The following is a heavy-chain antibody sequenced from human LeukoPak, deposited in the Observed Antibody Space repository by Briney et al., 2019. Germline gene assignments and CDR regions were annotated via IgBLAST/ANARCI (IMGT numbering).Heavy chain of an antibody. CDR3: ASPTPYYGSGS. D-gene: IGHD3-10*01. J-gene: IGHJ4*02. Sequence: GGSLRLSCATSGFTFSSFSMNWVRKAPGKGLEWVSSISSSSSYIYYADSVKGRFTISRDNAKNSLYLQMNSLRAEDTAVYYCASPTPYYGSGSWGQGTLVTVSS. CDR2: ISSSSSYI. V-gene: IGHV3-21*01. CDR1: GFTFSSFS.